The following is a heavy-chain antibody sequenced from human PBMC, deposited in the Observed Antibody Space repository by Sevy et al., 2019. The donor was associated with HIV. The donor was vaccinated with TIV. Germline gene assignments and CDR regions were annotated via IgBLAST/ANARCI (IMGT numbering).Heavy chain of an antibody. D-gene: IGHD2-2*01. Sequence: SETLSLTCSVSGDSINNYYWSWIRQPPGKGLEWIGYIYYSGSTNYNPSLKSRVTISVDTSKNQFSLKLSSVTAADTAVYYCARLSFVVVPAAAGNWFDPWGQGTLVTVSS. CDR2: IYYSGST. CDR3: ARLSFVVVPAAAGNWFDP. J-gene: IGHJ5*02. V-gene: IGHV4-59*12. CDR1: GDSINNYY.